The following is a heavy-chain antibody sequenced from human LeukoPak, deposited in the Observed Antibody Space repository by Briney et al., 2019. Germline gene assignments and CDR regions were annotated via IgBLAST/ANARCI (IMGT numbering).Heavy chain of an antibody. CDR3: ARGQYYDFWSGYPEEDYYYMDV. V-gene: IGHV4-59*11. CDR1: GGSISSHY. Sequence: SETLSLTCTVSGGSISSHYWSWIRQPPGKGLEWIGYIYYSGSTNYNPSLKSRVTISVDTSKNQFSLKLSSVTAADTAVYYCARGQYYDFWSGYPEEDYYYMDVWGKGTTVTVSS. D-gene: IGHD3-3*01. CDR2: IYYSGST. J-gene: IGHJ6*03.